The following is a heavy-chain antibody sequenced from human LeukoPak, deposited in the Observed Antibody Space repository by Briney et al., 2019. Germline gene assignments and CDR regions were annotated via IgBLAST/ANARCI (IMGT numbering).Heavy chain of an antibody. CDR2: INSDGSSV. D-gene: IGHD3-10*01. CDR1: GFTFSSYW. CDR3: ARDGGY. Sequence: GGSLGLSCAASGFTFSSYWMHWARQAPGQGPVWVSRINSDGSSVSYAEDVKGRFTISRDNAKNTLYLQMNSLRAEDTAVYYCARDGGYWGQGTLVTVSS. V-gene: IGHV3-74*01. J-gene: IGHJ4*02.